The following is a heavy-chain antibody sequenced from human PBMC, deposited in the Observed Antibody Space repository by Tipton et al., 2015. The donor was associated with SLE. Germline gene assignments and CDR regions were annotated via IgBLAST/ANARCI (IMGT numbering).Heavy chain of an antibody. V-gene: IGHV4-59*01. CDR3: ARGCSSTSCYKGGVYYYYYYYMDV. CDR2: IYYGGST. J-gene: IGHJ6*03. CDR1: GGSISSYY. D-gene: IGHD2-2*02. Sequence: TLSLTCTVSGGSISSYYWSWIRKPPGKGLDGIGYIYYGGSTNYNPSLKSRVTISVDTSKNQFSLKLSSVTAADTAVYYCARGCSSTSCYKGGVYYYYYYYMDVWGKGTTVTVSS.